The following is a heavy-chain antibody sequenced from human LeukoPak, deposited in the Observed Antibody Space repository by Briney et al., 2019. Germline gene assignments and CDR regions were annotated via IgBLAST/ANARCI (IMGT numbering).Heavy chain of an antibody. CDR1: GYTFTSYA. D-gene: IGHD5-18*01. J-gene: IGHJ5*02. CDR2: INTNTGNP. V-gene: IGHV7-4-1*02. Sequence: GASVKVSCKASGYTFTSYAMNWVRQAPGQGLEWMGWINTNTGNPTYAQGFTGRFVFSLDTSVSTAYLQISSLKAEDTAVYYCARDPRPRRYSYARRWFDPWGQGTLVTVSS. CDR3: ARDPRPRRYSYARRWFDP.